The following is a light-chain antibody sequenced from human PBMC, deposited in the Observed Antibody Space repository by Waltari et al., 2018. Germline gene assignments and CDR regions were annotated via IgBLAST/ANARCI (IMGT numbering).Light chain of an antibody. J-gene: IGLJ2*01. CDR1: SSDVGGYNY. CDR3: CSYAGSYTVV. Sequence: QSALTQPRSVSGSPGQSVTLSCTGTSSDVGGYNYVPWYQQHPGKAPKLMIYDVSKRPSGVPDRFSGSKSGNTASLTISGIQAEDEADYYCCSYAGSYTVVFGGGTKLTVL. V-gene: IGLV2-11*01. CDR2: DVS.